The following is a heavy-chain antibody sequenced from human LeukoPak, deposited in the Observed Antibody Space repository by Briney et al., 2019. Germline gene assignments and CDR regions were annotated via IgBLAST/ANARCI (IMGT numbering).Heavy chain of an antibody. V-gene: IGHV4-34*01. D-gene: IGHD3/OR15-3a*01. CDR3: ARQAGAGTRWDYFDY. CDR1: GGSFSGYY. J-gene: IGHJ4*02. CDR2: INHSGST. Sequence: SETLSLTCAVYGGSFSGYYWSWIRQPPGKGLEWIGEINHSGSTNYNPSPKSRVTISVDTSKNQFSLKLSSVTAADTAQYYCARQAGAGTRWDYFDYWGQGIQVTVSS.